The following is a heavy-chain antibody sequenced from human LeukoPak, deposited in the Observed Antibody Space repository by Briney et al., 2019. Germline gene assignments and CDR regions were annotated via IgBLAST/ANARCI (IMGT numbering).Heavy chain of an antibody. CDR1: GFTFSSYW. Sequence: PGGSLRLSCAASGFTFSSYWMHWVRQAPGKWLVWVSRINSDGSSTSYADSVKGRFTISRDNAKNTLYLQMNSLRAEDTAVYYCARDPSYSENLDYWGQGTLVTVSS. J-gene: IGHJ4*02. V-gene: IGHV3-74*01. D-gene: IGHD1-26*01. CDR2: INSDGSST. CDR3: ARDPSYSENLDY.